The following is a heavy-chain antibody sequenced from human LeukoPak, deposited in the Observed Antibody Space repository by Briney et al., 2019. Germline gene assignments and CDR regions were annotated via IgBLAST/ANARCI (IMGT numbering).Heavy chain of an antibody. D-gene: IGHD3-10*01. CDR1: GYSISDGYY. CDR2: IYHSGST. Sequence: KTSETLSLTCAVSGYSISDGYYWGWIRLPPGKGLEWIGNIYHSGSTYYNPSLKSRVTISVHTTTNQFPLKLSSVTAADTAVYYCARDGRYGSGSYDAFDLWGQGTMVTVSS. V-gene: IGHV4-38-2*02. J-gene: IGHJ3*01. CDR3: ARDGRYGSGSYDAFDL.